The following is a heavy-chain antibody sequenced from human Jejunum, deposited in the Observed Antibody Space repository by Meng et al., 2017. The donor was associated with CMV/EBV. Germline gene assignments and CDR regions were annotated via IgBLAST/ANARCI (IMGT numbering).Heavy chain of an antibody. Sequence: QVQLVQSGVEVKTPGDSVKVSCKASGYSFTNYGITWIRQAPVQGLEYMGWISPYNGDTNYGQNFQGRMTMTTDTSTTTAYMELRSLRSDDTALYYCTRDGLQYTEGSSYWGQGTLVTVSS. D-gene: IGHD3/OR15-3a*01. CDR2: ISPYNGDT. V-gene: IGHV1-18*01. CDR3: TRDGLQYTEGSSY. CDR1: GYSFTNYG. J-gene: IGHJ4*02.